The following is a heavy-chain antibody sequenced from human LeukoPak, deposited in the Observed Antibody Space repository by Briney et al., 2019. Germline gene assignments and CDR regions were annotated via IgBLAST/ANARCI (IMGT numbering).Heavy chain of an antibody. V-gene: IGHV3-53*01. CDR2: IYSGGST. CDR1: GLTVSSNY. CDR3: ARDRGLGYYDSSGYFPDAFDI. J-gene: IGHJ3*02. Sequence: GGSLRLSCAASGLTVSSNYMSWVRQAPGKGLEWVSVIYSGGSTYYADSVKGRFTISRDNSKNTLYLQMNSLRAEDTAVYYCARDRGLGYYDSSGYFPDAFDIWGQGTMVTVSS. D-gene: IGHD3-22*01.